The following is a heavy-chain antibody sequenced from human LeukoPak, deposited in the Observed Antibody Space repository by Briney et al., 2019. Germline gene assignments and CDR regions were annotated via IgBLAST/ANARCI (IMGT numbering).Heavy chain of an antibody. CDR3: ARGGYSGNEFDW. J-gene: IGHJ4*02. Sequence: GESLKISFRASGYSFSTYWIGWVRHMPGKGLEWVGIIFPGDSDTRYSPSFQGQVTFSADQSTSTASLQLSSLKASDSAMYYCARGGYSGNEFDWWGQGTLVTVSS. V-gene: IGHV5-51*01. D-gene: IGHD5-12*01. CDR2: IFPGDSDT. CDR1: GYSFSTYW.